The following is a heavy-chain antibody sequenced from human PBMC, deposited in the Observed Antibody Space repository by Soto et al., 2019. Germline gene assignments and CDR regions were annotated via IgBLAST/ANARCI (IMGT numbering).Heavy chain of an antibody. CDR1: GGSISGTTYS. Sequence: SETLSLTCAVSGGSISGTTYSWSWIRQPPGKGLEWIGYIYDSGNTCYNPSLKSQFSISVDRSKNQFSLKLSSVTAADTAVYYCARGQGAAAGHSNFDYWGQGALVTVSS. D-gene: IGHD6-13*01. J-gene: IGHJ4*02. CDR2: IYDSGNT. CDR3: ARGQGAAAGHSNFDY. V-gene: IGHV4-30-2*01.